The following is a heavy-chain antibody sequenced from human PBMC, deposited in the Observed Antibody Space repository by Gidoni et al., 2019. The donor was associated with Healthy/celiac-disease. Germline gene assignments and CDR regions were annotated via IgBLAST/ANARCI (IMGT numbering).Heavy chain of an antibody. Sequence: QVQLVQSGAEVKKPGSSGKVSCKASGGTFSSYAISWVRQAPGQGLEWMGRIIPILGIANDAQKFQGRVTITADKSTSTAYMELSRLRSEDTAVYYGARTDNYGGNSAGDYWGQGTLVTVSS. V-gene: IGHV1-69*04. CDR2: IIPILGIA. CDR1: GGTFSSYA. CDR3: ARTDNYGGNSAGDY. J-gene: IGHJ4*02. D-gene: IGHD4-17*01.